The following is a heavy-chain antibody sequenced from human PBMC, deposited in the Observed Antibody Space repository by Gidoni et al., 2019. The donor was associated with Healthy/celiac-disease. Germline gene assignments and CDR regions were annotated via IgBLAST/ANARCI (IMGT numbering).Heavy chain of an antibody. Sequence: EVQLLESGGGLVQPGGSLRLSCAASGCTFSSYAMSWVRQAPGKGLEWVSAISGRGGSTYYADSVKGRFTISRDNSKNTLYLQMNSLRAEDTAVYYCAKEVLRFLEWLAAGMDVWGQGTTVTVSS. D-gene: IGHD3-3*01. CDR2: ISGRGGST. V-gene: IGHV3-23*01. J-gene: IGHJ6*02. CDR1: GCTFSSYA. CDR3: AKEVLRFLEWLAAGMDV.